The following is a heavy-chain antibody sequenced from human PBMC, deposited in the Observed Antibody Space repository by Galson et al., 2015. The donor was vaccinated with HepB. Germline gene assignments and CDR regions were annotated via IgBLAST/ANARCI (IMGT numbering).Heavy chain of an antibody. D-gene: IGHD3-3*01. J-gene: IGHJ6*02. CDR1: GYTFTSYY. V-gene: IGHV1-46*01. CDR2: INPSGGST. Sequence: SVKVSCKASGYTFTSYYMHWVRQAPGQGLEWMGIINPSGGSTSYAQKFQGRVTMTRDTSTSTVYMELSSLRSEDTAVYYCARDIWLRTITIFGIYYYGMDVWGQGTTVTVSS. CDR3: ARDIWLRTITIFGIYYYGMDV.